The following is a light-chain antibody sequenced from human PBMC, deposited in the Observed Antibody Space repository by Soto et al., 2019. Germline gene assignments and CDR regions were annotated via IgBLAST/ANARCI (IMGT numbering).Light chain of an antibody. V-gene: IGKV1-9*01. CDR1: QGITSS. J-gene: IGKJ1*01. Sequence: IQLTQSPSSLSASVGERVSITCRASQGITSSLAWYQQKPGRAPKLLIYAASTLQSGVPSRFSGSGSGTDFTLTIHSLQPEDFATSYCQQLSNFPVTFGQGTKVVI. CDR3: QQLSNFPVT. CDR2: AAS.